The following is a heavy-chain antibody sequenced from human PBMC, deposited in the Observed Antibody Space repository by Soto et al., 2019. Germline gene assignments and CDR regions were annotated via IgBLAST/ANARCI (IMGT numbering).Heavy chain of an antibody. CDR3: ARGSYYYDSSGYYHY. CDR2: IYYSGST. J-gene: IGHJ4*02. V-gene: IGHV4-30-4*01. Sequence: TSETLSLTCAVSGGSISTSNCWGWIRQPPGKGLEWIGYIYYSGSTYYNPSLKSRVTISVDTSKNQFSLKLSSVTAADTAVYYCARGSYYYDSSGYYHYRAQGTRVTVSS. D-gene: IGHD3-22*01. CDR1: GGSISTSNC.